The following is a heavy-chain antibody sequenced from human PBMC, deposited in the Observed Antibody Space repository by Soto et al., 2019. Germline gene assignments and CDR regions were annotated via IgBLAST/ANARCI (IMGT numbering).Heavy chain of an antibody. D-gene: IGHD5-12*01. V-gene: IGHV1-18*01. CDR2: ISAYNGNT. J-gene: IGHJ4*02. CDR1: GYTFTSYG. CDR3: ARDQSGYSGSTVGLLDY. Sequence: GASVNVSCKASGYTFTSYGVSWVQQDAGQGLEWMGWISAYNGNTNYAQKLQGRVAMTTDTSTSTAYMELRSLRSDDTAVFYCARDQSGYSGSTVGLLDYWGQGTLVTVSS.